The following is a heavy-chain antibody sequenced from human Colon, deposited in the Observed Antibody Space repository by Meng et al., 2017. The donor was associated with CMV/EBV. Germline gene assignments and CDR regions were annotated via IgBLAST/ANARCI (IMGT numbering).Heavy chain of an antibody. J-gene: IGHJ4*02. V-gene: IGHV1-8*01. CDR2: MNPNSGKT. CDR1: EDTFTNYD. D-gene: IGHD1-7*01. CDR3: ARGPRNYGFDY. Sequence: CKASEDTFTNYDFTWVRRATGQGFEWMGWMNPNSGKTGYAQNFQGRVTMTRDTSISTAYMELSSLRSDDTAVYYCARGPRNYGFDYWGQGTLVTVSS.